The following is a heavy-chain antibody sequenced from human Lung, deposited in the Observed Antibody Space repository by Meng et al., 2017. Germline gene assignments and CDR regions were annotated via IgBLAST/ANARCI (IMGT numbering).Heavy chain of an antibody. CDR1: VGTFSGYA. Sequence: QGALVRAGAVVKGPGALVKFSCKASVGTFSGYAISWGRQARGQGLEWMGEIIPIIGTANYSQKFQGRVTITADESTSTAYMELSSLRSEDTAVYYCAGADDYDDSSGYYYGLDYWGQGTLVTVSS. D-gene: IGHD3-22*01. J-gene: IGHJ4*02. CDR2: IIPIIGTA. V-gene: IGHV1-69*01. CDR3: AGADDYDDSSGYYYGLDY.